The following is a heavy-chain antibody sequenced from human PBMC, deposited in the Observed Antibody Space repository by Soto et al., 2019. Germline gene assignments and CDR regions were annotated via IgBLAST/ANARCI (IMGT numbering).Heavy chain of an antibody. CDR2: IDSSSKTI. V-gene: IGHV3-48*02. Sequence: EVQLVESGGGLVQPGGSLRVSCAASGFTFSRYSMNWVRQAPGKGLEWLSYIDSSSKTIYDADSVKGRFIISRDNAKNSLYLQMNSLRDEDTGVYYCARGGVATIFGDCWGQGTLVTVSS. CDR3: ARGGVATIFGDC. J-gene: IGHJ4*02. CDR1: GFTFSRYS. D-gene: IGHD5-12*01.